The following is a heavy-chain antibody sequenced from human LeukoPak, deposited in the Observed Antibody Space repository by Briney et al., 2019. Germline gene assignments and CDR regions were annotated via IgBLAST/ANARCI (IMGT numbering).Heavy chain of an antibody. CDR3: AKDFPHYYESSHGMDA. V-gene: IGHV3-48*03. CDR2: ISTTGSTV. Sequence: GGSLRLSCAASGFSFGRYEMNWVRQAPGKGREWVSYISTTGSTVYYADSVEGRFTMSRDNAKNLLYLQMNSLRAEDAAVYYCAKDFPHYYESSHGMDAWGQGTTATVSS. CDR1: GFSFGRYE. J-gene: IGHJ6*02. D-gene: IGHD3-22*01.